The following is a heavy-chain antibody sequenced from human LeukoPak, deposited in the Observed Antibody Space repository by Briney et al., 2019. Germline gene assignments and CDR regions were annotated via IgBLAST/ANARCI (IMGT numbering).Heavy chain of an antibody. CDR3: ARLFYCSGDCLYFDY. CDR1: GYSISSGSY. V-gene: IGHV4-38-2*02. D-gene: IGHD2-21*02. CDR2: IHHSGST. J-gene: IGHJ4*02. Sequence: SESLSLTCTVSGYSISSGSYWGWIRQPPGKGLEWIGSIHHSGSTYYNPSLKSRVTLSVDTSNNQFSLKLSSVTAADTAVYYCARLFYCSGDCLYFDYWGQGTLVTVSS.